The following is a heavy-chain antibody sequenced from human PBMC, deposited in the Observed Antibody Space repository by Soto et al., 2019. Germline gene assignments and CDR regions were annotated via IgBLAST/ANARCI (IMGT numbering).Heavy chain of an antibody. Sequence: NPSETLSLTCAVYGGSFSGYYWSWIRQPPGKGLEWIGEINHSVSTNYNPSLKSRVTISVDTSKNQFSLKQSSVTAADTAVYYCERGMGVTYFDYWGQGTLVTVSS. D-gene: IGHD3-10*01. CDR3: ERGMGVTYFDY. J-gene: IGHJ4*02. V-gene: IGHV4-34*01. CDR2: INHSVST. CDR1: GGSFSGYY.